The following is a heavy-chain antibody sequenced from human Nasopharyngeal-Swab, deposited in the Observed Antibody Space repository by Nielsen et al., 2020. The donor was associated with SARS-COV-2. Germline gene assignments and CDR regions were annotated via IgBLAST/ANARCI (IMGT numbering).Heavy chain of an antibody. Sequence: CQAPGKGLEWIGYIYYSGSTNYNPSLKSRVTISVDTSKNQFSLKLSSVTAADMAVYYCAIGGGGSYYYGMDVWGQGTTVTVSS. CDR2: IYYSGST. J-gene: IGHJ6*02. CDR3: AIGGGGSYYYGMDV. D-gene: IGHD3-16*01. V-gene: IGHV4-59*01.